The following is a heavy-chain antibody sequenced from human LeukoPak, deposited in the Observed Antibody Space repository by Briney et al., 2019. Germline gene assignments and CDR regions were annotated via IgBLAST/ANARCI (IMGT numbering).Heavy chain of an antibody. D-gene: IGHD6-13*01. Sequence: GASVKVSCKASGYTFTSYDINWVRQATGQGLEWIGWMNPNSGNTGYAQKFQGRVTITRNTSISTAYMELSSLRSEDTAVYYCARYGIAAAGKGAYYYYYYMDVWGKGTTVTVSS. J-gene: IGHJ6*03. CDR2: MNPNSGNT. CDR1: GYTFTSYD. V-gene: IGHV1-8*03. CDR3: ARYGIAAAGKGAYYYYYYMDV.